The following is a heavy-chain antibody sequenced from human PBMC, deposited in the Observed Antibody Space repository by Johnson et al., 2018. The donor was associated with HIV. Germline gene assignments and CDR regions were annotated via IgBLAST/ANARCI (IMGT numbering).Heavy chain of an antibody. D-gene: IGHD3-22*01. CDR2: IWYDGSNK. V-gene: IGHV3-33*06. CDR1: GFTFSSYG. J-gene: IGHJ3*02. CDR3: AKDRYYDSSGPDAFDI. Sequence: QMLLVESGGGVVQPGRSLRLSCAASGFTFSSYGMHWVRQAPGKGLEWVAVIWYDGSNKYYAASVKGRFTISRDNSKNTLYLQMNSLRAEDTAVYYCAKDRYYDSSGPDAFDIWGQGTMVSVSS.